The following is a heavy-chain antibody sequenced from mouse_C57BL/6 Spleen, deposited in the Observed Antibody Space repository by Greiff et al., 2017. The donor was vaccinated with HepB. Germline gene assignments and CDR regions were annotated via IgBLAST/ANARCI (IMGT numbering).Heavy chain of an antibody. CDR3: AREAQARGFAY. Sequence: VKLMESGAELVRPGTSVKVSCKASGYAFTNYLIEWVKQRPGQGLEWIGVINPGSGGTNYNEKFKGKATLTADKSSSTAYMQLSSLTSEDSAVYFCAREAQARGFAYWGQGTLVTVSA. D-gene: IGHD3-2*02. CDR1: GYAFTNYL. J-gene: IGHJ3*01. CDR2: INPGSGGT. V-gene: IGHV1-54*01.